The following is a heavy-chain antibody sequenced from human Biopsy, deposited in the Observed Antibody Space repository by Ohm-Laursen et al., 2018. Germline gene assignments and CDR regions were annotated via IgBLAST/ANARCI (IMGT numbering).Heavy chain of an antibody. CDR2: ASYSGYT. Sequence: GTLSLTCTVSGGSFTGHYWTWIRQPPGQGLEWIGHASYSGYTNYNPSLKSRVTISFDTSKNHFSLNLRFVTAADTAVYSCARLGNFWNAEDGLDLWGLGTMVTVSS. V-gene: IGHV4-59*08. CDR1: GGSFTGHY. CDR3: ARLGNFWNAEDGLDL. J-gene: IGHJ3*01. D-gene: IGHD3-3*01.